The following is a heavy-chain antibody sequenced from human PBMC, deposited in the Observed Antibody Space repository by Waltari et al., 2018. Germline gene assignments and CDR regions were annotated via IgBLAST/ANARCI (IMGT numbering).Heavy chain of an antibody. Sequence: EVQLVESGGGLVQPGGSLSLSCAASGFTLITYWVLWVRQVPGKGLMWVSRINNDGSSTNYADSAKGRFTISRDIPKNTLYLQMNSLRAEDTAVYYCARDMYYDILTGYNDAFDIWGQGTMVTVSS. CDR3: ARDMYYDILTGYNDAFDI. D-gene: IGHD3-9*01. CDR2: INNDGSST. V-gene: IGHV3-74*01. J-gene: IGHJ3*02. CDR1: GFTLITYW.